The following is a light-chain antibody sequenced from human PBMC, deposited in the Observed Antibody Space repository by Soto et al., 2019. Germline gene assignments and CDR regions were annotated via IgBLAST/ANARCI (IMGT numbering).Light chain of an antibody. CDR1: SSDVGSYNL. Sequence: QSALTQPASVSGSPGQSITISCTGTSSDVGSYNLVSWYQQHPGKAPKLMIYEGSKRPSGVSNRFSGSKSGNTASLTISGLQAEDEDDYYCCSYAGSSTVVFGGGTQLTVL. V-gene: IGLV2-23*01. CDR2: EGS. CDR3: CSYAGSSTVV. J-gene: IGLJ2*01.